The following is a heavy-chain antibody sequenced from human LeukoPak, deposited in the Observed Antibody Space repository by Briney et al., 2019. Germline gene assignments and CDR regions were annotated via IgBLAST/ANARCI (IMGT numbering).Heavy chain of an antibody. Sequence: SETLSLTCAVYGGSFSGYYWSWIRQPPGKGLEWIGEINHSGSTNCNPSLKSRVTISVDTSKNQFSLKLSSVTAADTAVYYCARGRGSYGYSDYWGQGTLVTVSS. CDR1: GGSFSGYY. V-gene: IGHV4-34*01. D-gene: IGHD5-18*01. J-gene: IGHJ4*02. CDR2: INHSGST. CDR3: ARGRGSYGYSDY.